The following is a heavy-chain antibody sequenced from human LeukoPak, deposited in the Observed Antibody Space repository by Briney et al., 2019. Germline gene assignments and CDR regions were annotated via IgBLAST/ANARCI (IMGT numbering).Heavy chain of an antibody. V-gene: IGHV3-7*01. CDR3: VREQWYRLVY. CDR2: INQDGSGT. D-gene: IGHD6-19*01. Sequence: PGGSLRLSCVASGVRFGSFYMSWVRQAPRKGLEWVAQINQDGSGTFYVDSVRGRFTISRDNAETSAFLQMDSLTAEDTAVYYCVREQWYRLVYWGQGTLVTVSS. CDR1: GVRFGSFY. J-gene: IGHJ4*02.